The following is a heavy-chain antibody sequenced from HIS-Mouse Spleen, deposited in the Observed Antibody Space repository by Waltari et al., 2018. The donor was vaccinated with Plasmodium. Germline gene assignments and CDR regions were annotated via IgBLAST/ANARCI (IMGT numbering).Heavy chain of an antibody. V-gene: IGHV1-2*02. CDR3: ARVLGYKAAAGTFVEYFQH. D-gene: IGHD6-13*01. CDR2: INPNSGGT. J-gene: IGHJ1*01. Sequence: QVQLVQSGAEVKKPGASVKVSCKASGYTFTGYYMHWLPPAPGQGLEWMGWINPNSGGTNYAQKFQGRVTMTRDTSISTAYMELSRLRSDDTAVYYCARVLGYKAAAGTFVEYFQHWGQGTLVTVSS. CDR1: GYTFTGYY.